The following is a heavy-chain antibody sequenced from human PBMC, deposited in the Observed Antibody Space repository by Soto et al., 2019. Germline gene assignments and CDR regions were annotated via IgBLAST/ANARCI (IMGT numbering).Heavy chain of an antibody. V-gene: IGHV6-1*01. J-gene: IGHJ4*02. CDR1: GDSVSSNSAA. CDR3: ASLKTYYYDSSSGYFDY. D-gene: IGHD3-22*01. CDR2: TYYRSKWYN. Sequence: PSQTLSLTCAISGDSVSSNSAAWNWIRQSPSRGLEWLGRTYYRSKWYNDYAVSVKSRITINPDTSKNQFSLQLNSVTPEDTAVYYCASLKTYYYDSSSGYFDYWGQGTLVTVSS.